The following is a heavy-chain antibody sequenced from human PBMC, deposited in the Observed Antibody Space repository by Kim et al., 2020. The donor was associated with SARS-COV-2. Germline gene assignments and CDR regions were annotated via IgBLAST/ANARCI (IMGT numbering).Heavy chain of an antibody. J-gene: IGHJ5*02. CDR2: INAGNGNT. CDR3: ARKYGILTGYGWFDP. V-gene: IGHV1-3*01. D-gene: IGHD3-9*01. CDR1: GYTFTSYA. Sequence: ASVKVSCKASGYTFTSYAMHWVRQAPGQRLEWMGWINAGNGNTKYSQKFQGRVTITRDTSASTAYMELSSLRSEDTAVYYCARKYGILTGYGWFDPWGQGTLVTVSS.